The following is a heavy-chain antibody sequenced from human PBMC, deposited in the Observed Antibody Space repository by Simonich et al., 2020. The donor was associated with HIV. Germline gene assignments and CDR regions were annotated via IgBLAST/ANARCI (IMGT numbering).Heavy chain of an antibody. J-gene: IGHJ4*02. CDR3: ASGGSISSVWADDY. V-gene: IGHV3-30*07. CDR2: ISYDGSNK. D-gene: IGHD3-16*01. Sequence: QVQLVESGGGVVQPGRSLRLSCAASGFTFSSYAMHCVRQAPGKGLEWVAVISYDGSNKYYADYVKGRFTISRDNSKNTLYLQMNSLRAEDTAVYYCASGGSISSVWADDYWGQGTLVTVSS. CDR1: GFTFSSYA.